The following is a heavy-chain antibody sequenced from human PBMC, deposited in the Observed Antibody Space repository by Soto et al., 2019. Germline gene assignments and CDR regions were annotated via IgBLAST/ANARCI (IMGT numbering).Heavy chain of an antibody. D-gene: IGHD3-16*01. Sequence: EVQLLESGGGLVQPGGSLRLSCAASGFIFGSCAMNWVRQAPGKGLEWVSGIIGGGGTTHYADSVKGRFTISRDNSKNMVDLQMNSLRGEDTAIYFCAKARYYDFACGYVDLWGQGTLVTVS. CDR3: AKARYYDFACGYVDL. CDR2: IIGGGGTT. CDR1: GFIFGSCA. V-gene: IGHV3-23*01. J-gene: IGHJ4*02.